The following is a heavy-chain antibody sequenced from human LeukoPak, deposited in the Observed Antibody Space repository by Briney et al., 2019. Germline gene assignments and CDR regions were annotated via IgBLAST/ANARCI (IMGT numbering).Heavy chain of an antibody. CDR3: ARDSSGPIEVYGMDV. Sequence: GGSLRLSRVVSGITVSNYDMSWVRQAPGGGREWVSGIRESGGGTNYADSVKGRFTISRDNSQNTVYLQMNSLRAEDTAVYDCARDSSGPIEVYGMDVWGQGTMVTVSS. CDR2: IRESGGGT. V-gene: IGHV3-23*01. J-gene: IGHJ6*02. CDR1: GITVSNYD. D-gene: IGHD3-22*01.